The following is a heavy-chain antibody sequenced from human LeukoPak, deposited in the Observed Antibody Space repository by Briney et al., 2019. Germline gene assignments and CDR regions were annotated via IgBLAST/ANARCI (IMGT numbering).Heavy chain of an antibody. CDR2: ISSSSSYI. Sequence: GGSLRLSCAASGVTFSSYSMNWVRQAPGKGLEWVSSISSSSSYIYYADSVKGRFTISRDNAKNSLYLQMNSLRAEYTAVYYCARGYFLEGGYWGQGALVTVSS. CDR1: GVTFSSYS. J-gene: IGHJ4*02. D-gene: IGHD2/OR15-2a*01. V-gene: IGHV3-21*01. CDR3: ARGYFLEGGY.